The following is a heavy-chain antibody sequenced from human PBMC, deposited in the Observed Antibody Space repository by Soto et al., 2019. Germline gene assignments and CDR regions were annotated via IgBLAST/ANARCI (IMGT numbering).Heavy chain of an antibody. Sequence: SETLSLTCTVSGGSISSYYWSWIRQPAGKGLEWIGRIYTSGSTNYNPSLKSRVTMSVDTSKNQFSLKLSSVTAADTAVYYCARVIGDYYDSSGYYLDAFGIWGQGKMVTVSS. J-gene: IGHJ3*02. V-gene: IGHV4-4*07. CDR1: GGSISSYY. D-gene: IGHD3-22*01. CDR3: ARVIGDYYDSSGYYLDAFGI. CDR2: IYTSGST.